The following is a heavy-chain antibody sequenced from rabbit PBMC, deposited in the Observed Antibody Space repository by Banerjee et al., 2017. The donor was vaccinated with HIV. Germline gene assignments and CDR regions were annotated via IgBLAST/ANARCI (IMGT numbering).Heavy chain of an antibody. D-gene: IGHD8-1*01. V-gene: IGHV1S45*01. J-gene: IGHJ3*01. Sequence: QEQLVESGGGLVQPEGSLTLTCTASGFSFSTADYMCWVRQAPGKGLEWIACINAGGSGSTCNAGCANGGISRFNTSTTSVTLQIPNMTGADAAAYFCAWGLYVGDSNYWSQGMVLWGQGTLVTVS. CDR1: GFSFSTADY. CDR3: AWGLYVGDSNYWSQGMVL. CDR2: INAGGSGST.